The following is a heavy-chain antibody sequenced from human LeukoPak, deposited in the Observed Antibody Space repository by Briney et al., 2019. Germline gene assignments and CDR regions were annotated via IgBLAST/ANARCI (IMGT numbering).Heavy chain of an antibody. CDR3: ARGVGVYSNYPTYYYYYYMDV. Sequence: PSETLSLTCAVYGGSFSGYYCSWIRQPPGKGLEWIGEINHSGSTNYIPSLKSRVTISVDTSKNQFSLKLSSVTAADTAVYYCARGVGVYSNYPTYYYYYYMDVWGKGTTVTVSS. D-gene: IGHD4-11*01. CDR2: INHSGST. CDR1: GGSFSGYY. J-gene: IGHJ6*03. V-gene: IGHV4-34*01.